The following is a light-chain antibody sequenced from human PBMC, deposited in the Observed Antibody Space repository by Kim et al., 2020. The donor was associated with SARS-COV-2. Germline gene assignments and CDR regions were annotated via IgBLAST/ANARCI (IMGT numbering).Light chain of an antibody. Sequence: QLVLTQSPSASASLGASVKLTCTPSSGHSGYAIAWHQQQPEKGPRYLMRLNSDGSHTKGDGIPDRFSGSTSGAERYLTISSLQSEDEADYYCQTWGTGIHVVFGGGTQLTVL. V-gene: IGLV4-69*01. CDR2: LNSDGSH. CDR1: SGHSGYA. CDR3: QTWGTGIHVV. J-gene: IGLJ2*01.